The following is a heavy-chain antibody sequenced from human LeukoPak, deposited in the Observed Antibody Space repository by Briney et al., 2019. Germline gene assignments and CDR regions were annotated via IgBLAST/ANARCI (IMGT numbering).Heavy chain of an antibody. V-gene: IGHV3-48*03. CDR1: GFTFSSYE. Sequence: TGGSLRLSCAASGFTFSSYEMNWVRQAPGKGLEWVSYISSSGSTIYYADSVKGRFTISRDNAKNSLYLQMNSLGAEDTAVYYCARDRYYFDSSGYSYFDYWGQGTLVTVSS. J-gene: IGHJ4*02. D-gene: IGHD3-22*01. CDR2: ISSSGSTI. CDR3: ARDRYYFDSSGYSYFDY.